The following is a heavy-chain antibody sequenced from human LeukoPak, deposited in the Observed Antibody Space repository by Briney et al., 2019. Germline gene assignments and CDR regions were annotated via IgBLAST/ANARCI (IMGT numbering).Heavy chain of an antibody. CDR2: ISGSGGRT. D-gene: IGHD3-22*01. J-gene: IGHJ4*02. Sequence: GGSLRLSCAASGFTFSSYAMTCVRRAPGKERGCGSAISGSGGRTYYADSVKGRFTISRDNSKNTMYLQMNSLRAEDTAVYYCANEVGDRYYDSSGYIGYWGQGTLVTVYS. V-gene: IGHV3-23*01. CDR1: GFTFSSYA. CDR3: ANEVGDRYYDSSGYIGY.